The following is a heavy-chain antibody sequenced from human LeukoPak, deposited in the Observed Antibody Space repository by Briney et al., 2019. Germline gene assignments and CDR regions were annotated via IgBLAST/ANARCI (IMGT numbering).Heavy chain of an antibody. J-gene: IGHJ5*02. CDR2: IYTSGST. CDR3: AGQYYDILTGYYTSNWFDP. CDR1: GGSISSYY. V-gene: IGHV4-4*09. D-gene: IGHD3-9*01. Sequence: PSETLSLTCTVSGGSISSYYWSWIRQPPGKGLEWIGYIYTSGSTNYNPSLKSRVTISVDTSKNQFSLKLSSVTAADTAVYYCAGQYYDILTGYYTSNWFDPWGQGTLVTVSS.